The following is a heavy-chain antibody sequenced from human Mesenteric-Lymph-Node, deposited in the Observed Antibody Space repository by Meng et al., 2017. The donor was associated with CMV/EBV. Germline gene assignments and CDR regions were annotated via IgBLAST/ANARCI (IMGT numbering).Heavy chain of an antibody. V-gene: IGHV3-48*04. J-gene: IGHJ6*02. D-gene: IGHD2-2*01. Sequence: GESLKISCAASGFTFSSYSMNWVRQAPGKGLEWVSYISSSSTIYYADSVKGRFTISRDNAKNSLYLQMNSLRAEDTAVYYCARFGLVGYCSSISCLDYYYYGMDVWGQGTTVTVSS. CDR1: GFTFSSYS. CDR3: ARFGLVGYCSSISCLDYYYYGMDV. CDR2: ISSSSTI.